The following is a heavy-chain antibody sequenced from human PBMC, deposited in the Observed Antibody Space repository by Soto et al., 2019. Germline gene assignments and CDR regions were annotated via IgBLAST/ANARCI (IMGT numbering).Heavy chain of an antibody. D-gene: IGHD2-21*01. Sequence: PSETRSHTCTVSVCSISSRSYYWGWIREPPGKGMVWIGSIYSSGTNYFNPTLMRRATIPVDTSNDQLTLKLSSLTVADTALYFFAGGEYCGGDCYLLGAFDIWGQGTMVTVS. CDR3: AGGEYCGGDCYLLGAFDI. CDR2: IYSSGTN. J-gene: IGHJ3*02. V-gene: IGHV4-39*01. CDR1: VCSISSRSYY.